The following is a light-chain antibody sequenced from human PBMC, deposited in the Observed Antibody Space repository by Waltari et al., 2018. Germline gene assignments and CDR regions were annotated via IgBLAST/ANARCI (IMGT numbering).Light chain of an antibody. CDR1: QNVNTN. J-gene: IGKJ1*01. Sequence: EVIMTQSPVTVSVSPGDGVTLSCRASQNVNTNVAWYQQKPARAPRPLLHGPPTRATGVPARCSGGGSWTDFTLTISSLQSEDFAVYYCQQYNNRPPWTFGPGTRVDI. V-gene: IGKV3-15*01. CDR3: QQYNNRPPWT. CDR2: GPP.